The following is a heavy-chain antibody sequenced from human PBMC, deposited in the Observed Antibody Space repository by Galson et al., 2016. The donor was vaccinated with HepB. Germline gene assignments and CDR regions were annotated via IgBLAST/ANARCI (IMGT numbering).Heavy chain of an antibody. D-gene: IGHD3-16*02. CDR2: VSGNGGST. CDR1: GFTFRNYA. CDR3: AKTPDRIAFGGVVVDVFDI. V-gene: IGHV3-23*01. Sequence: SLRLSCAASGFTFRNYAMSWVRQAPGKGLEWVSSVSGNGGSTYYADSVKGRFTISRDNSKNTLYLQMNSLRAEDTAVYYCAKTPDRIAFGGVVVDVFDIWGQGTMVTVSS. J-gene: IGHJ3*02.